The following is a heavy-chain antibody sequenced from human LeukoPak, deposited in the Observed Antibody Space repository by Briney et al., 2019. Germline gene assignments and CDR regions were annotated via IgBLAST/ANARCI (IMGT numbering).Heavy chain of an antibody. D-gene: IGHD3-10*01. Sequence: ASVKVSCKVSGYTLTELSMHWVRQAPGQGLEWMGRVLPVLGLSKTAQNFQGRVTITADKSTTTAYVELSSLRSEDTAVYYCARGSYYGSGSATDAFDIWGQGTKVTVS. CDR3: ARGSYYGSGSATDAFDI. CDR1: GYTLTELS. J-gene: IGHJ3*02. V-gene: IGHV1-24*01. CDR2: VLPVLGLS.